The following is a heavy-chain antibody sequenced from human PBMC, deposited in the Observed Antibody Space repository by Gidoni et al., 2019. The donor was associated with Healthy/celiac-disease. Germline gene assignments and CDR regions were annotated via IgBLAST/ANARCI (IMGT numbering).Heavy chain of an antibody. J-gene: IGHJ3*02. CDR2: ISYDGSNK. CDR3: ARGRCSSTSCYRGADAFDI. V-gene: IGHV3-30-3*01. CDR1: GFTFSSYA. Sequence: QVQLVESGGGVVQPGRSLRLSCAASGFTFSSYAMHWVRQAPGKGLEWVAVISYDGSNKYYADSVKGRFTISRDNSKNTLYLQMNSLRAEDTAVYYCARGRCSSTSCYRGADAFDIWGQGTMVTVSS. D-gene: IGHD2-2*02.